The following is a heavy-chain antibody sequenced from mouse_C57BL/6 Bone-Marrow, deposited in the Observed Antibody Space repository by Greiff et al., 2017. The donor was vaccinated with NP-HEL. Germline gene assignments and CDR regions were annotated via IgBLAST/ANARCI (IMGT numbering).Heavy chain of an antibody. V-gene: IGHV1-72*01. CDR3: ARDTTAPFDY. J-gene: IGHJ2*01. CDR1: GYTFPSYW. Sequence: VQLQQPGAELVKPGASVKLSCKASGYTFPSYWRHWVKRRPGRGLGWIGRIDPNSGGTKDNEKFKSTATLTVDKPSSTAYMQLSSLTSEDSAVYYCARDTTAPFDYWGQGTTLTVSS. D-gene: IGHD1-2*01. CDR2: IDPNSGGT.